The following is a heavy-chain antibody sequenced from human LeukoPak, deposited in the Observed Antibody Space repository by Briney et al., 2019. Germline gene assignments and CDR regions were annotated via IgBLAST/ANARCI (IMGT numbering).Heavy chain of an antibody. CDR3: AKHYDISGYYPY. J-gene: IGHJ4*02. CDR2: ISGGGGST. V-gene: IGHV3-23*01. D-gene: IGHD3-22*01. Sequence: GGSLRLSCAASRFTFSTYAMSWVRQAPGKGLEWVSAISGGGGSTHYADSVKGRFTISRDNSKNTLFLQMSSLRADDTAIYYCAKHYDISGYYPYWGQGTLVTVSS. CDR1: RFTFSTYA.